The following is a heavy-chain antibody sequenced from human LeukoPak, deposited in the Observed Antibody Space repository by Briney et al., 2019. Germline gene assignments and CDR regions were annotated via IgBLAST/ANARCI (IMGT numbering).Heavy chain of an antibody. CDR3: ARMAKAVAGDYYYYYGMDV. CDR1: GYTFTSYA. D-gene: IGHD6-19*01. V-gene: IGHV1-3*01. J-gene: IGHJ6*04. CDR2: INAGNGNT. Sequence: GASVKVSCKASGYTFTSYAMHWVRQAPGQRLEWMGWINAGNGNTKYSQKFQGRVTITRDTSPSTAYMELSSLRSEDTAVYYCARMAKAVAGDYYYYYGMDVWGKGTTVTVSS.